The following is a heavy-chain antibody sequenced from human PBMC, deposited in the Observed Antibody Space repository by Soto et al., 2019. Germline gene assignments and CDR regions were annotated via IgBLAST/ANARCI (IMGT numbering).Heavy chain of an antibody. V-gene: IGHV3-30-3*01. CDR1: GFTFIDYA. Sequence: GSLRLSCATSGFTFIDYAMHWVRQAPGKGLEWVAFISRDGSLKDYTDSVKGRFTISRDDSRSTVDLQMNSPRYDDTAVYYCARDWNHGDFAYRGKGTLVTVSS. CDR2: ISRDGSLK. J-gene: IGHJ4*02. D-gene: IGHD1-1*01. CDR3: ARDWNHGDFAY.